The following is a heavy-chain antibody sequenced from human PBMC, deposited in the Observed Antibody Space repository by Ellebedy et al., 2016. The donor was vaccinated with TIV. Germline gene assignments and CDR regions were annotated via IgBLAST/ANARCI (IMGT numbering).Heavy chain of an antibody. D-gene: IGHD1-26*01. CDR2: IYTSGST. V-gene: IGHV4-4*07. Sequence: MPSETLSLTCTVSGGSISSYYWSRIRQPAGKGLDWIGRIYTSGSTNYNPSLTRRVTMSVDTSKNQFSLKLSSVTAADTAVYYCARDPYDSGSYLYAFDIWGQGTMVTVSS. CDR1: GGSISSYY. CDR3: ARDPYDSGSYLYAFDI. J-gene: IGHJ3*02.